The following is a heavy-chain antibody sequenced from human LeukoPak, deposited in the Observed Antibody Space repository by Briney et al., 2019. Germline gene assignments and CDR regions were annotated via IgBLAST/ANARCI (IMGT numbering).Heavy chain of an antibody. D-gene: IGHD3-22*01. Sequence: GGSLRLSCAASGFTFNTYGMNWVRQAPGKGLELVAGINWNGGNTGYADSLKGRITISRDNAKNSLYLQVNTLRAEDTAFYYCARAGIVYYYDTSGYFSDAFDIWGQGTMVTVSS. CDR1: GFTFNTYG. J-gene: IGHJ3*02. CDR3: ARAGIVYYYDTSGYFSDAFDI. V-gene: IGHV3-20*04. CDR2: INWNGGNT.